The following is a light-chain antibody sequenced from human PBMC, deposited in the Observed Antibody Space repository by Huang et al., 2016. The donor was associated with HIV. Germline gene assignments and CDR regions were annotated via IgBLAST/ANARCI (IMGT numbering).Light chain of an antibody. V-gene: IGKV3-15*01. CDR1: QSVSSS. CDR2: GAS. J-gene: IGKJ5*01. Sequence: EIVMTQSPATLSVSPGERATLSCRASQSVSSSLGWYQQKPGQAPRLLIFGASIRATGSPARFHGSGSGTEFTLTISSLQSEDFAVYYCQQYTNWPRTFGQGTRLEIK. CDR3: QQYTNWPRT.